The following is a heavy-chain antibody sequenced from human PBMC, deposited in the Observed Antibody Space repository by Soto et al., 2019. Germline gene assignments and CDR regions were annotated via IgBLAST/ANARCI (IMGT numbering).Heavy chain of an antibody. CDR3: ARDLSPATGMVKGIYGMDV. V-gene: IGHV3-30-3*01. D-gene: IGHD5-18*01. CDR2: ISYDGSNK. CDR1: GFTFSSYA. Sequence: QVQLVESGGGVVQPGRSLRLSCAASGFTFSSYAMNWVRQAPGKGLEWEAVISYDGSNKYYADSLKGRFNISRDNSKNTLYLQMNSLRAEDTAVYYWARDLSPATGMVKGIYGMDVWGQCTTVTVSS. J-gene: IGHJ6*02.